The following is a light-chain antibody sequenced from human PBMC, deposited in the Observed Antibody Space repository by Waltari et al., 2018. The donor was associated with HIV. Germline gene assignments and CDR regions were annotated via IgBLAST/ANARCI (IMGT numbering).Light chain of an antibody. CDR2: DAS. V-gene: IGLV2-14*03. CDR1: SSDIAGHTY. J-gene: IGLJ2*01. Sequence: QSALTPPASVSGSPGQSITISCTGTSSDIAGHTYVAWYQQHPGKAPKLMIVDASNRPSGISKRFSGSKSGNTASLTIAGLQADDEAHYFCSSFSITSTLVVFGGGTKLTVL. CDR3: SSFSITSTLVV.